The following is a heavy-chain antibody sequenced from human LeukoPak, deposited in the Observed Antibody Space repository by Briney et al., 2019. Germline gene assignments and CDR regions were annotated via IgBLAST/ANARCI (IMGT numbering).Heavy chain of an antibody. D-gene: IGHD5-24*01. CDR2: ISAYNGNT. Sequence: ASVKVSCKASGYAFASYVTSWVRQAHGQGLEGMGWISAYNGNTDYAQKLQGRVTVSTDTSTSTAYMELRSLRSDDTAVYYCARGGYNLYLDLWGRGTLVTVSS. V-gene: IGHV1-18*01. CDR1: GYAFASYV. CDR3: ARGGYNLYLDL. J-gene: IGHJ2*01.